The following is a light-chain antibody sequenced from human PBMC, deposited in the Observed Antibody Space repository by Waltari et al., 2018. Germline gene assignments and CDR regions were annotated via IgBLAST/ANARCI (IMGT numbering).Light chain of an antibody. J-gene: IGKJ1*01. CDR3: VQYLLSLWT. CDR1: QSLLHRNGNNY. Sequence: DIVVTQSPLSLPVTPGEPASISCRSSQSLLHRNGNNYLDWYLQKPGQSPKLLIYLGSNRASRVPDRFTCSGSGGVFTLRISGGEAEDVGLYYCVQYLLSLWTFGPGTKVEIK. V-gene: IGKV2-28*01. CDR2: LGS.